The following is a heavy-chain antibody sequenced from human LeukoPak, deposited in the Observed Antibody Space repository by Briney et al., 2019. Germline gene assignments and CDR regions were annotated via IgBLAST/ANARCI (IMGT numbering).Heavy chain of an antibody. CDR3: ARSERRRDGYNN. J-gene: IGHJ4*02. D-gene: IGHD5-24*01. V-gene: IGHV4-59*08. CDR1: GGSINSYY. CDR2: IYYSGST. Sequence: SETLSLTCTVSGGSINSYYWSWIRQPPGKGLEWIGYIYYSGSTNYNPSLKSRVTISVDTSKNQFSLKLSSVTAADTAVYYCARSERRRDGYNNWGQGTLVTVSS.